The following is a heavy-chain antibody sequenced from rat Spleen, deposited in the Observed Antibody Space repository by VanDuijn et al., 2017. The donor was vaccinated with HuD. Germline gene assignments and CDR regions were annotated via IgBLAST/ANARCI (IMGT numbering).Heavy chain of an antibody. Sequence: VQLVESGGDLVQPGRSLKLTCAASGFTFSHYGMAWVRQAPTKGLEWVATLSYDGHTTYYRDSVKGRFTISRDIAKSTLYLQMDSLGSEDTATYYCARRHYGYTDYFDYWGQGVMVTVSS. J-gene: IGHJ2*01. CDR3: ARRHYGYTDYFDY. D-gene: IGHD1-11*01. V-gene: IGHV5-29*01. CDR1: GFTFSHYG. CDR2: LSYDGHTT.